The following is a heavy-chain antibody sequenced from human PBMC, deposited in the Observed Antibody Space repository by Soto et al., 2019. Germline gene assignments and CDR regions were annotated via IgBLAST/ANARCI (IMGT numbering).Heavy chain of an antibody. D-gene: IGHD6-13*01. CDR1: GFTFDDYT. CDR3: AKDKTRLQQQSGIDP. CDR2: ISWDGGST. V-gene: IGHV3-43*01. Sequence: GGSLRLSCAASGFTFDDYTMHWVRQAPGKGLEWVSLISWDGGSTYYADSVKGRFTISRDNSKNSLYLQMNSLRTEDTALYYCAKDKTRLQQQSGIDPWGQGTLVTVSS. J-gene: IGHJ5*02.